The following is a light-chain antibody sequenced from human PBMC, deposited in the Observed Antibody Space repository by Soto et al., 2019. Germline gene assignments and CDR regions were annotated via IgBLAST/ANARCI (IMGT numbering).Light chain of an antibody. CDR3: SSYSGVNTYV. Sequence: QSVLTQPPSASGSPGQSVTISCTGTSNVVGGYDFVSWYQQHPGRAPKLIIVEVNKWPSGVPDRFSASKSGNTASLTVSGLQAEDEADYYSSSYSGVNTYVFGTGSMATVL. CDR1: SNVVGGYDF. CDR2: EVN. V-gene: IGLV2-8*01. J-gene: IGLJ1*01.